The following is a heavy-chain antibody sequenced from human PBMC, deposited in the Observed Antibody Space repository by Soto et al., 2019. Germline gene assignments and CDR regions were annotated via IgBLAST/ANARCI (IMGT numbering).Heavy chain of an antibody. Sequence: QVQLVESGGGVVQPGRSLRLSCAASGFSFSTYGMHWVRQAPGKGLEWVAVVSFDAKNKYYIDSVEGRFTISRDNSKNMLYLQMNSLSREDTAVYYCAKESVESTYSYYGMDVWGPGTTVTVSS. CDR2: VSFDAKNK. J-gene: IGHJ6*02. D-gene: IGHD4-4*01. V-gene: IGHV3-30*18. CDR3: AKESVESTYSYYGMDV. CDR1: GFSFSTYG.